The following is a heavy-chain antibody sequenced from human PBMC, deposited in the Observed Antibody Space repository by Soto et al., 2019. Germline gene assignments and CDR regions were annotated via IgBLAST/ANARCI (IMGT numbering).Heavy chain of an antibody. V-gene: IGHV1-8*01. CDR2: SNANSGNS. CDR3: VLLAVFDH. CDR1: GFTFSNSA. Sequence: ASVKVSCRASGFTFSNSAVQWVRQAPGQGLEWVAGSNANSGNSDHAQKFQGRLTVTRDNPISTAYMELSSLRSDDTAVYYYVLLAVFDHWGPGTLVTVS. D-gene: IGHD3-10*01. J-gene: IGHJ4*02.